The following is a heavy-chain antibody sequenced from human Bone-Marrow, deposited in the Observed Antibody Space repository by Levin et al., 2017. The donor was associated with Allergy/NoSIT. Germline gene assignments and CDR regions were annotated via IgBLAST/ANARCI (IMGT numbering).Heavy chain of an antibody. CDR3: ARSTRVWAAVAAD. J-gene: IGHJ4*02. Sequence: PGGSLRLSCAASGFTFSNYGMHWVRQAPGKGLEWVAVIWYDGSNSYYGDSVKGRFTISRDNSKNTLYLQMNSLRVEDTAVYYCARSTRVWAAVAADWGQGTLVSVSS. CDR1: GFTFSNYG. D-gene: IGHD6-19*01. V-gene: IGHV3-33*01. CDR2: IWYDGSNS.